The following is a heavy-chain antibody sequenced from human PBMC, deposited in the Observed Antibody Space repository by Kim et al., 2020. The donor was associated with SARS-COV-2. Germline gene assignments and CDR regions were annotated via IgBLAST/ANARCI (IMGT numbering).Heavy chain of an antibody. Sequence: SRVTLSVDTSKNQFSLKLSAVTAADTAVYYCARGYRLEQLVPRGPGYFDYWGQGTLVTVSS. V-gene: IGHV4-34*01. D-gene: IGHD6-13*01. J-gene: IGHJ4*02. CDR3: ARGYRLEQLVPRGPGYFDY.